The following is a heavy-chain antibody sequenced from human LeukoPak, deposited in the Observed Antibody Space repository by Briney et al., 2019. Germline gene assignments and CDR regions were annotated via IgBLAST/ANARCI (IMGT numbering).Heavy chain of an antibody. J-gene: IGHJ3*02. D-gene: IGHD3-22*01. CDR3: ASNPITYSYDSSGYYSGAFDI. Sequence: ASVKVSCKASGGTLSSYAISWVRPPPAQGLEWMGGIISIFGTANYAQRCHGRFTITTDESTCTVYMELSRLRSEDTAVYYCASNPITYSYDSSGYYSGAFDIWGQGTMVTVSS. V-gene: IGHV1-69*05. CDR1: GGTLSSYA. CDR2: IISIFGTA.